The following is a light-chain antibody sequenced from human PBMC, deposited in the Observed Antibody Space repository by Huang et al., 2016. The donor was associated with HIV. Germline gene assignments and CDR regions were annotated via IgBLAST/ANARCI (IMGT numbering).Light chain of an antibody. J-gene: IGKJ2*01. CDR1: QSISDW. CDR2: KAS. V-gene: IGKV1-5*03. CDR3: QQYNSVLT. Sequence: DIPMTQSPSTLSASLGDRVTITCRASQSISDWLAWYQQKPGKAPHLLIYKASILETGVPSRFTGSGSGTEFTLTISSLQPDDVATYYCQQYNSVLTFGQGTKLEIK.